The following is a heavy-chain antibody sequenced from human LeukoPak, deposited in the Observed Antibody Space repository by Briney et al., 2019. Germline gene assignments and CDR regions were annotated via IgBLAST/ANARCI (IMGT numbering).Heavy chain of an antibody. CDR1: GFTFSSYA. D-gene: IGHD6-13*01. CDR2: ISGSSGST. J-gene: IGHJ4*02. CDR3: AKEFVGVAAAGAFDY. V-gene: IGHV3-23*01. Sequence: GGSLRLSCAASGFTFSSYAMSWVRQAPGKGLEWVSAISGSSGSTYYADSVKGRFTISRDNSKDTLYLQMNSLRAEDTAVYYCAKEFVGVAAAGAFDYWGQGTLVTVSS.